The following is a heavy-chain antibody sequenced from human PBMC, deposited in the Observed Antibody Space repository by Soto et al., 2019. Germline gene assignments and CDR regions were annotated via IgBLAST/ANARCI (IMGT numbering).Heavy chain of an antibody. CDR2: LYSGST. D-gene: IGHD6-19*01. CDR3: ATTRGIAVGGSFDY. V-gene: IGHV4-39*01. CDR1: GVSISSKNFY. Sequence: SEILSLTCTVSGVSISSKNFYWGWIRQSPGKGLEWIGTLYSGSTFSSLSLKNRVTISVDTSKNQVSLKLRSVAAADTAIYYCATTRGIAVGGSFDYWGQGTRVTVSS. J-gene: IGHJ4*02.